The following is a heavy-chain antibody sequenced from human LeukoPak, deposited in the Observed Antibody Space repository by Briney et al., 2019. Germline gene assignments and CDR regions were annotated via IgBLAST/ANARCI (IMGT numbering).Heavy chain of an antibody. CDR3: ARVTKDIVVVPAASPYGMDV. D-gene: IGHD2-2*01. J-gene: IGHJ6*02. Sequence: SETLSLTCAVYGGSFSGYYWSWIRQPPGKGLEWIGEINHSGSTNYNPSLKSRVTISVDMSKNQFSLKLSSVTAADTAVYYCARVTKDIVVVPAASPYGMDVWGQGTTVTVSS. CDR2: INHSGST. V-gene: IGHV4-34*01. CDR1: GGSFSGYY.